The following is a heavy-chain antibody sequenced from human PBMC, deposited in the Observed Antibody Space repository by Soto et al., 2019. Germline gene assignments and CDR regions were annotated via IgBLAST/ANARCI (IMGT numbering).Heavy chain of an antibody. D-gene: IGHD1-1*01. J-gene: IGHJ3*02. CDR2: IANTGDP. Sequence: EVQLEESGGGLVQRGGSLRLSCAASGFVFSSYDIHWVRHTTGAGLEWVSVIANTGDPYYSDSVKGRFTISRDNAKNALYLQMNSLRVGDSAMYYCAREGTGGGFDIWGQGTKVTVSS. V-gene: IGHV3-13*05. CDR1: GFVFSSYD. CDR3: AREGTGGGFDI.